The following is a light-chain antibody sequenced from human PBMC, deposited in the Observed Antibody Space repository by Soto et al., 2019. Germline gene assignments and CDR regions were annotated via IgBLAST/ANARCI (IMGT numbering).Light chain of an antibody. CDR3: QQRSNWPPSIT. CDR1: RGLNIY. V-gene: IGKV3-11*01. J-gene: IGKJ5*01. Sequence: EIVLTQSPATLSLSPGERATLSCRASRGLNIYLAWYQQKPGQAPRLLVYDASNRATGVPARFSGRESGTGFTLTISSLEPEDFATYYCQQRSNWPPSITFGQGTRLEIK. CDR2: DAS.